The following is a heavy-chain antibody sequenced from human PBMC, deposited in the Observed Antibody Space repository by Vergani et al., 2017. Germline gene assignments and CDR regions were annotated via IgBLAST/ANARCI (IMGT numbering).Heavy chain of an antibody. J-gene: IGHJ3*02. Sequence: QVQLVESGGGVVQPGRSLRLSCAASGFTFSSYAMHWVRQAPGKGLEWVAVISYDGSNKYYADSVKGRFTISRDNSKNTLYLQMNSLRAEDTAVYHCARDPGDSPVFDAFDIWGQGTMVTVSS. V-gene: IGHV3-30-3*01. CDR3: ARDPGDSPVFDAFDI. D-gene: IGHD4-17*01. CDR1: GFTFSSYA. CDR2: ISYDGSNK.